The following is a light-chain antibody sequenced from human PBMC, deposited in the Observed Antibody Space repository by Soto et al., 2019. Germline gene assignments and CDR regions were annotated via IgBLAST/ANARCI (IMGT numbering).Light chain of an antibody. CDR2: EVS. Sequence: QAVLTQPASVSGSPGQSIIISCTGTSSDVDTYKYVSWYQQHPGKAPKLMIYEVSHRPSGVSDRFSGSKSGNTASLTISGLQAEDEADYYCCSYAGSNNFVFGTGTKVTVL. CDR3: CSYAGSNNFV. J-gene: IGLJ1*01. CDR1: SSDVDTYKY. V-gene: IGLV2-14*01.